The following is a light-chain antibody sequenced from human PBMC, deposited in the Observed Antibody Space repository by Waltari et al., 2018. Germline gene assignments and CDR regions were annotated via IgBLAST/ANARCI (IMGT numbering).Light chain of an antibody. Sequence: DVQVTPSPSSLSASVGDSVTITCRTSQDIDRYLIWYQQKPGNAPKLLIYAASYLQSGVPSRFSGSGSGTDFSLTISSLQPEDFAVYYCQQNYRTPTFGGGTKVEVK. CDR1: QDIDRY. CDR3: QQNYRTPT. J-gene: IGKJ4*01. CDR2: AAS. V-gene: IGKV1-39*01.